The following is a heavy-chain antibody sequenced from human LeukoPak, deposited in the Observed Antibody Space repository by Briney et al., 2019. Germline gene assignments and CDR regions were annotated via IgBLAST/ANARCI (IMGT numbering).Heavy chain of an antibody. CDR2: ISDNSAYI. J-gene: IGHJ4*02. V-gene: IGHV3-21*01. Sequence: PGGSLRLSCAASGFAFGGYTMTWVRQAPGKGLEWVSSISDNSAYIYHADSLQGRFTTSRDNAKNSLFLQMSSLRADDTAVYYCARYPAPHSAHLPHFDYWGQGILVTVSS. CDR1: GFAFGGYT. D-gene: IGHD5-18*01. CDR3: ARYPAPHSAHLPHFDY.